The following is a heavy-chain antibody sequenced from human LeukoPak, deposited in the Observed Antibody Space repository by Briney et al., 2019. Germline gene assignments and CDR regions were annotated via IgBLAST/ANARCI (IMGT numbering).Heavy chain of an antibody. CDR1: GGSISTYY. CDR2: VYYSGST. Sequence: SETLSLTCTVSGGSISTYYWSWIRQPPGKGLEWIGYVYYSGSTNYNPSLKSRVTISVDTSKNQLSLKLSSVTAADTAVYYCARDHGSGWTWAYDYWGQGTLVTVSS. CDR3: ARDHGSGWTWAYDY. V-gene: IGHV4-59*01. J-gene: IGHJ4*02. D-gene: IGHD6-19*01.